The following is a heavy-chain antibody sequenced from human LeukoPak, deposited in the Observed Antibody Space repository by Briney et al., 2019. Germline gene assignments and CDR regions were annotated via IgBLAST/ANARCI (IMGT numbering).Heavy chain of an antibody. V-gene: IGHV4-59*08. Sequence: SETLSLTCTVSGGSISSYYWSWIRQPPGKGLEWIGYIYYSGSTNYNPSLKSRVTISVDTSKNQFSLKLSSVTAADTAVYYCARGDGDCSGGSCYSADYWGQGTLVTVSS. D-gene: IGHD2-15*01. CDR3: ARGDGDCSGGSCYSADY. CDR2: IYYSGST. CDR1: GGSISSYY. J-gene: IGHJ4*02.